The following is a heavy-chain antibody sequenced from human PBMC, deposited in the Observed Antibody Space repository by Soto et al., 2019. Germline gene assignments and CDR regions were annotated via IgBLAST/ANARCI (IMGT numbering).Heavy chain of an antibody. V-gene: IGHV1-69*13. CDR2: IIPIFGTA. CDR1: GGTFSSYA. CDR3: ARDWATYYYDSSGYYPLDV. D-gene: IGHD3-22*01. Sequence: SVKVSCKASGGTFSSYAISWVRQAPGQGLEWMGGIIPIFGTANYAQEFQGRVTITADESTSTAYMELSSLRSEDTAVYYCARDWATYYYDSSGYYPLDVWGQGTTVTVSS. J-gene: IGHJ6*02.